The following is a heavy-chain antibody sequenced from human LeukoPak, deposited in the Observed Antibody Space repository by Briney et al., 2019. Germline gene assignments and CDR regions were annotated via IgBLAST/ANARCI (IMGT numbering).Heavy chain of an antibody. Sequence: GGSLRLSCAASGFTFSSYAMSWVRQAPGKGLVWVSRINNDGSSTSYADSVKGRFTISRDNAKNTLYLQMNSLRDEDTAVYYCAKGGTVLFDYWGQGTLVTVSS. CDR2: INNDGSST. D-gene: IGHD3-16*01. V-gene: IGHV3-74*01. J-gene: IGHJ4*02. CDR1: GFTFSSYA. CDR3: AKGGTVLFDY.